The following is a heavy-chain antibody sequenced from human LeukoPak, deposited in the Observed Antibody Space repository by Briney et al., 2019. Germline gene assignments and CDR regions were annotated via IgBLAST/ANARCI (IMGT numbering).Heavy chain of an antibody. CDR3: ARHLIGYYDSSGYFDY. V-gene: IGHV4-34*01. CDR1: GGSFSGYF. D-gene: IGHD3-22*01. J-gene: IGHJ4*02. CDR2: IYYSGST. Sequence: SETLSLTCAVYGGSFSGYFWSWIRQPPGKGLEWIGSIYYSGSTYYNPSLKSRVTISVDTSKNQFSLKLSSVTAADTAVYYCARHLIGYYDSSGYFDYWGQGTLVTVSS.